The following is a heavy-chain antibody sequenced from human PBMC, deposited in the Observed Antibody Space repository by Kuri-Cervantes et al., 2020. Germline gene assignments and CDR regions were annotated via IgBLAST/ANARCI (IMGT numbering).Heavy chain of an antibody. CDR2: TYPRDSDT. J-gene: IGHJ4*02. CDR1: GYTFTNYW. V-gene: IGHV5-51*01. Sequence: GESLKISCKTSGYTFTNYWIGWVRQMPGKGLEWMGMTYPRDSDTRYSPFFQDQVTISADRSISTAYLQWSSLKASDTAMYYCVRPTTVTHGGSFDYWGQGTLVTVSS. D-gene: IGHD4-17*01. CDR3: VRPTTVTHGGSFDY.